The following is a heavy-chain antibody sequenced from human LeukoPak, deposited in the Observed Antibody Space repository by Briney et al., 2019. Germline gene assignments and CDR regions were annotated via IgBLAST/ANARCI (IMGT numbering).Heavy chain of an antibody. CDR2: IYYSGST. D-gene: IGHD3-22*01. V-gene: IGHV4-39*07. CDR1: GGSISSSSYY. CDR3: ARDHFYDSSVAY. Sequence: SETLSLTCTVPGGSISSSSYYWGWIRQPPGKGLEWIGSIYYSGSTYYNPSLKSRVTISVDTSKNQFSLKMTSVTAADTAVYYCARDHFYDSSVAYWGQGTLVTVSS. J-gene: IGHJ4*02.